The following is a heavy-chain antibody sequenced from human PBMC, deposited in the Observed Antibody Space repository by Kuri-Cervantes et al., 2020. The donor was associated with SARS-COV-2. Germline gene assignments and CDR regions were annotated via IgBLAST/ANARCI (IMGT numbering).Heavy chain of an antibody. CDR1: GFSFSSYW. CDR3: TRSLVLRFLEWLSYYYYYGMDV. CDR2: INNDGTTT. J-gene: IGHJ6*02. D-gene: IGHD3-3*01. Sequence: GGSLRLSCAASGFSFSSYWMYWVRQAPGKGLVWVSRINNDGTTTTYADSVKGRFTNSRDNAKNMLYLQMNSLRAEDAAVYYCTRSLVLRFLEWLSYYYYYGMDVWGQGTTVTVSS. V-gene: IGHV3-74*01.